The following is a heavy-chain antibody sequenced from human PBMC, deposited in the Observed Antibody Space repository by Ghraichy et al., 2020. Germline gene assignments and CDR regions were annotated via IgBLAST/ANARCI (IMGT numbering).Heavy chain of an antibody. Sequence: GGSLRLSCAASGFTFSSYSMNWVRQAPGKGLEWVSSISSSSSYIYYADSVKGRFTISRDNAKNSLYLQMNSLRAEDTAVYYCASIQLELSDYFDYWGQGTLVTVSS. V-gene: IGHV3-21*01. CDR2: ISSSSSYI. CDR3: ASIQLELSDYFDY. CDR1: GFTFSSYS. D-gene: IGHD1-1*01. J-gene: IGHJ4*02.